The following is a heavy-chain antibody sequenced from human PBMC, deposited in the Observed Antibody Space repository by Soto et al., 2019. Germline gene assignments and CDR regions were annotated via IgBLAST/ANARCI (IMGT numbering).Heavy chain of an antibody. Sequence: GASVKVSCKASGGTFSSYAISWVRQAPGQGLAWMGGIIPIFGTANYAQKFQGRVTITADESTSTAYMELSSLRSEDTAVYYCARDDGRLYCGGDCYSPAHAFDIWGQGTMVTVSS. CDR2: IIPIFGTA. D-gene: IGHD2-21*02. CDR1: GGTFSSYA. CDR3: ARDDGRLYCGGDCYSPAHAFDI. V-gene: IGHV1-69*13. J-gene: IGHJ3*02.